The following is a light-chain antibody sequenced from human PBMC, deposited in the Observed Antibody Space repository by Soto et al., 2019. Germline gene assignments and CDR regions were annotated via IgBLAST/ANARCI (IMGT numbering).Light chain of an antibody. Sequence: DVHMTQSPYSLSASVGDRVTITCRASQRISGFLNWYQRKPGKAPNLVIFGAPNLESGVPSRFRGSGSGTDFTLTISGLQPEDFATYYCQQTFSTPYTFGQGTKLDI. CDR3: QQTFSTPYT. CDR1: QRISGF. V-gene: IGKV1-39*01. J-gene: IGKJ2*01. CDR2: GAP.